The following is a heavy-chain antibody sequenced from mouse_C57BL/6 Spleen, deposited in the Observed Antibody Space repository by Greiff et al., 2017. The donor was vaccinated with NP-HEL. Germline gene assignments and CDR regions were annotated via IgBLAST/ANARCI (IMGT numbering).Heavy chain of an antibody. CDR1: GYTFTSYW. D-gene: IGHD2-4*01. CDR3: ARIYYDYYYAMDY. CDR2: IHPNSGST. J-gene: IGHJ4*01. V-gene: IGHV1-64*01. Sequence: QVQLQQPGAELVKPGASVKLSCKASGYTFTSYWMHWVKQRPGQGLEWIGMIHPNSGSTNYNEKLKSKATLTVDKSSSTAYMQLSSLTSEDSAVYYCARIYYDYYYAMDYWGQGTSVTVSS.